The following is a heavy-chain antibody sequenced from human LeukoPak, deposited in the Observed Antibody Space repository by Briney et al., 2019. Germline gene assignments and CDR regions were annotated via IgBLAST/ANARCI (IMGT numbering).Heavy chain of an antibody. J-gene: IGHJ4*02. CDR1: GFTFSSYS. CDR2: ITGTGGK. V-gene: IGHV3-23*01. Sequence: GGSLRLSCAASGFTFSSYSMNWVRQAPGKGLERVSIITGTGGKYYGDSVKGRFVLSRDNFKNTVYMQMSSLRAEDTATYYCAKDYCRDGNCPFPFLDSWGQGTLVTVSS. CDR3: AKDYCRDGNCPFPFLDS. D-gene: IGHD2-15*01.